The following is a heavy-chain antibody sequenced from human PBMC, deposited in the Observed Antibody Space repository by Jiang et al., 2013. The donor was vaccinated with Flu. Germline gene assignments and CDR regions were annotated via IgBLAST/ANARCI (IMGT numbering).Heavy chain of an antibody. V-gene: IGHV1-18*04. J-gene: IGHJ5*02. CDR2: ISTYNDKK. Sequence: GAEVKKPGASMKVSCKASGYTFTNYGITWVRQAPGQGLEWMGWISTYNDKKQYAQSLEGRVSMTTDTSTNTAYMELRSLRSDDTAVYYCARDQRQGYCRGSSCYWFDIWGQGTLVTVSS. CDR3: ARDQRQGYCRGSSCYWFDI. D-gene: IGHD2-15*01. CDR1: GYTFTNYG.